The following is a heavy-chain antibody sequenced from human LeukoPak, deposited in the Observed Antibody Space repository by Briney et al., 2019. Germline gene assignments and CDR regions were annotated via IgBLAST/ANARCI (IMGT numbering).Heavy chain of an antibody. D-gene: IGHD3-10*01. CDR2: INRSGST. CDR3: AIGPDYYGSGSYYKRKGYFDY. V-gene: IGHV4-34*01. J-gene: IGHJ4*02. CDR1: GGSFSGYY. Sequence: SETLSLTCAVYGGSFSGYYWSWVRQPPGKGLEWLGEINRSGSTNYNPSLKSGVTISVDTPKYQLTLNLSSVTAADTAVYYCAIGPDYYGSGSYYKRKGYFDYWGQGTLVTVSS.